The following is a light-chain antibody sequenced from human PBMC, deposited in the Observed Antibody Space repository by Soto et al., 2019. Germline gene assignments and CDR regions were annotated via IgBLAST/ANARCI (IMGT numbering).Light chain of an antibody. V-gene: IGLV1-44*01. CDR1: SSNIGSNT. Sequence: QSVLTQPPSASGTPGQRVTISCSGSSSNIGSNTVSWYQQLPGTAPTLLIYNNDQRPSGVPDRFSGSTSGPSTSLAISGLQSEEEVEYYCAAWDDSLNGLYVFGNGTKVTVL. CDR2: NND. CDR3: AAWDDSLNGLYV. J-gene: IGLJ1*01.